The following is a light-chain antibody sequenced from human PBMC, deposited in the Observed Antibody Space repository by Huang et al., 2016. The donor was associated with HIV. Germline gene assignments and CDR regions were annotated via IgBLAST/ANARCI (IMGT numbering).Light chain of an antibody. CDR3: QQRFKWPRT. V-gene: IGKV3-11*01. Sequence: EIVLTQSPATLSLSPGERATLSCRAIQSVGSFLAWYQQKPGQAPRLLIFDASHRATGIPARFSGIGSGTDFTLTISSLEPEDFAVYYCQQRFKWPRTFGQGTKVEIK. CDR2: DAS. J-gene: IGKJ1*01. CDR1: QSVGSF.